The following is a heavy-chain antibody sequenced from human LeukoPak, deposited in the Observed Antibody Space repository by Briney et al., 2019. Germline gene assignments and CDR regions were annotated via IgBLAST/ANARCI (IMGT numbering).Heavy chain of an antibody. D-gene: IGHD6-19*01. V-gene: IGHV3-23*01. CDR1: GFTFSSYA. CDR2: ISGSGGST. CDR3: AKDRYSSGWASYWYFDL. J-gene: IGHJ2*01. Sequence: GGSLRLSCAASGFTFSSYAMSWVRQAPGKGLEWVSAISGSGGSTYCADSVKGRFTISRDNSKNTLYLQMNSLRAEDTAVYYCAKDRYSSGWASYWYFDLWGRGTLVTVSS.